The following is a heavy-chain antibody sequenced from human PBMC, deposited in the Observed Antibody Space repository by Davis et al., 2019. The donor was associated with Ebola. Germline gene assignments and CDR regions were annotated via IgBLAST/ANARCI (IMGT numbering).Heavy chain of an antibody. D-gene: IGHD2-15*01. J-gene: IGHJ6*02. CDR2: ISGSGGST. Sequence: GSLKISCTDSVITFSSYAMTWVRQAPGKGLEWVSAISGSGGSTYYADSVKGRFTISRDNSKKTLYLQMNSLRSEDTAVYYCAREADIVVVVAENYGMDVWSQGTTVTVSS. V-gene: IGHV3-23*01. CDR1: VITFSSYA. CDR3: AREADIVVVVAENYGMDV.